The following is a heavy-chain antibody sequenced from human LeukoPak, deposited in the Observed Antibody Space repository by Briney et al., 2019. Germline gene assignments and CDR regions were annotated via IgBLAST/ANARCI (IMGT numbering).Heavy chain of an antibody. V-gene: IGHV1-2*02. D-gene: IGHD6-6*01. CDR2: INPNSGGT. CDR3: ARGGYKFSSPDY. Sequence: ASVKVSCKASGYTFTSYYMHWVRQAPGQGLEWMVWINPNSGGTNYAQKFQGRVTMTRDTSISTAYMELSRLRSDDTAVYYCARGGYKFSSPDYWGQGTLVTVSS. J-gene: IGHJ4*02. CDR1: GYTFTSYY.